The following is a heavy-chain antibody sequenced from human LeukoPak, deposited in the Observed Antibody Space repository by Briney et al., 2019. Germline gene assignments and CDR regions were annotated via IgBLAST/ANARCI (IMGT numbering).Heavy chain of an antibody. CDR2: INAGNGNT. D-gene: IGHD2-2*01. V-gene: IGHV1-3*03. CDR3: ARGRPDTSMPRTYYMDV. CDR1: GYTFTSYA. J-gene: IGHJ6*03. Sequence: GASVKVSCKASGYTFTSYAMHWVRQAPGQRLEWMGWINAGNGNTKYSQEFQGRVTFTRDTSISTSFMELSSLRSEDTAIYYCARGRPDTSMPRTYYMDVWGKGTTVTVSS.